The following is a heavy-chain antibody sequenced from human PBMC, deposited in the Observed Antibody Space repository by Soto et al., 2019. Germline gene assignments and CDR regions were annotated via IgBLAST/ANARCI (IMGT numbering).Heavy chain of an antibody. V-gene: IGHV4-38-2*01. D-gene: IGHD5-12*01. CDR1: GFSISSGFY. J-gene: IGHJ4*02. CDR3: ARCRYSGTGVDY. Sequence: ETLSLTCAVSGFSISSGFYWAWIRQTPGKGLEWIGSVYQTVSASYNPSLQSRVSISVDIAKNHFSLELKSVTAEDTAVYYCARCRYSGTGVDYWGQGTLVTVSS. CDR2: VYQTVSA.